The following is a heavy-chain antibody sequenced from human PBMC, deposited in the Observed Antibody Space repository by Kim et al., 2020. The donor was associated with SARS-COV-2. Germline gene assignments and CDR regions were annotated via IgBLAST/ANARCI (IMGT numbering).Heavy chain of an antibody. V-gene: IGHV3-21*01. CDR3: GRVRDDPHKNRYFDS. D-gene: IGHD4-17*01. CDR1: GFTFSNFD. Sequence: GGSLRLSCAASGFTFSNFDMTWVREVPGKGLEWVSSMSASSYYKFYAVSVKGRFTISRDNAKNELYLHMDSLRVDDTAVYYCGRVRDDPHKNRYFDSWGQGTLVTVSS. J-gene: IGHJ4*02. CDR2: MSASSYYK.